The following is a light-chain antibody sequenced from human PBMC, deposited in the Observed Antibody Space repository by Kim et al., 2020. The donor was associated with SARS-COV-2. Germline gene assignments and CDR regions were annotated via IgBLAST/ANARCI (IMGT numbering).Light chain of an antibody. J-gene: IGKJ1*01. Sequence: ASVGTMLTIACRASQGISRYLAWYQQKPGKVPELLIYAASTLQSGVPSRFSGSGSGTEFTLTISSLQPEDGATYYCQKYNSPLRTFGQGTKVDIK. CDR1: QGISRY. V-gene: IGKV1-27*01. CDR3: QKYNSPLRT. CDR2: AAS.